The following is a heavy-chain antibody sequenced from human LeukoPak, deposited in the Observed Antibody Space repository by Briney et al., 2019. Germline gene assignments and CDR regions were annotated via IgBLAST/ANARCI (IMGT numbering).Heavy chain of an antibody. CDR1: GFTFSSYS. CDR3: AKDFLFLEWPFDY. Sequence: GGSLRLSCAASGFTFSSYSMNWVRQAPGKGLEWVSYISSSSSTIYYADSVKGRFTISRDNSKNTLYLQMNSLRAEDTAVYYCAKDFLFLEWPFDYWGQGTLVTVSS. CDR2: ISSSSSTI. D-gene: IGHD3-3*01. J-gene: IGHJ4*02. V-gene: IGHV3-48*01.